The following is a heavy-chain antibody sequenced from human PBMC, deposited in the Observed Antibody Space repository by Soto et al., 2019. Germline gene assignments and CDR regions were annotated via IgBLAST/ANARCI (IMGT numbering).Heavy chain of an antibody. CDR3: AKETGPQGGFDY. J-gene: IGHJ4*02. Sequence: GGSLRLSCAVSGFTFSNYAMHLFGQAPGKGLEWVAVISKDGSNKYYGDFVKGRFIISRDSPKNTLYLQMNSLREEDTAVYYCAKETGPQGGFDYWGQGTLVTVSS. D-gene: IGHD3-9*01. V-gene: IGHV3-30*18. CDR2: ISKDGSNK. CDR1: GFTFSNYA.